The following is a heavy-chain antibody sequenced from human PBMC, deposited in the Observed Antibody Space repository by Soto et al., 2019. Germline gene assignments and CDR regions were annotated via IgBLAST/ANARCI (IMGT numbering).Heavy chain of an antibody. CDR2: ISYDGSYK. CDR1: GFTFRSYG. CDR3: AKATMNYDFWSGCDY. J-gene: IGHJ4*02. Sequence: QVQLVESGGGVVQPGRSLRLSCAASGFTFRSYGMHWVRQAPGKGLDWVAVISYDGSYKYYADSVKGRFTISRDISKNTLYLQMNSLRAEDTAVCYCAKATMNYDFWSGCDYWGQGTLVTVSS. V-gene: IGHV3-30*18. D-gene: IGHD3-3*01.